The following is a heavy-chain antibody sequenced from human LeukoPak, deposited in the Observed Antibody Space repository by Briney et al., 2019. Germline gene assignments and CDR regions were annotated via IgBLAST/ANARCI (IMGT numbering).Heavy chain of an antibody. CDR3: ARFPPSSCDY. CDR1: GGSISSYY. V-gene: IGHV4-59*08. J-gene: IGHJ4*02. Sequence: SETLSLTCTVSGGSISSYYWSWIRQPPGKGLEWIGYIYYSGSTNYNPSLKSRVTISVDTSKNQFSLKLSSVTAADTAVYYCARFPPSSCDYWGQGTLVTVSS. CDR2: IYYSGST. D-gene: IGHD6-13*01.